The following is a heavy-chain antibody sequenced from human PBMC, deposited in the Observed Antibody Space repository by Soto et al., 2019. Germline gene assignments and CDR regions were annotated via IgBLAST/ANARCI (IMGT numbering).Heavy chain of an antibody. CDR2: IKSKTDGGTP. V-gene: IGHV3-15*07. CDR1: GFTFSNAW. CDR3: TTGSYSSIIVVRFGY. J-gene: IGHJ4*01. Sequence: GGSLRLSCAASGFTFSNAWINWVRQAPGKGLEWVGRIKSKTDGGTPDYAEPGKGRFAISREDSKNMGYLQMNSLAPEDTGIYCCTTGSYSSIIVVRFGYWGHGTLVTVST. D-gene: IGHD3-22*01.